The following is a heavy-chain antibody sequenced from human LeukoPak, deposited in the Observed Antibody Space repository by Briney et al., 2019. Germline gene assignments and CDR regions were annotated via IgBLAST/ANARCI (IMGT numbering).Heavy chain of an antibody. D-gene: IGHD2-15*01. J-gene: IGHJ4*02. CDR1: GFTFDDYA. Sequence: GGSLRLSCAASGFTFDDYAMHWVRQAPGKGLEWVSGISWNSGSIGYADSVKGRFTISRDNAKNSLYLQMNSLRAEDMALYYCAKDKFVGDCCGGSCSSYFDYWGQGTLVTVSS. V-gene: IGHV3-9*03. CDR3: AKDKFVGDCCGGSCSSYFDY. CDR2: ISWNSGSI.